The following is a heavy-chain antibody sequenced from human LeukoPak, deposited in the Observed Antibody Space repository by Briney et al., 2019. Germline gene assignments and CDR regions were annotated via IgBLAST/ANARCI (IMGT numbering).Heavy chain of an antibody. J-gene: IGHJ4*02. Sequence: SETLSLTCTVSGGSISSGGYYRSWIRQPPGKGLEWIGYIYHSGSTYYNPSLKSRVTISVDRSKNQFSLKLSSVTAADTAVYYCARVFSRQVVPAATGGDFDYWGQGTLVTVSS. CDR3: ARVFSRQVVPAATGGDFDY. CDR1: GGSISSGGYY. CDR2: IYHSGST. V-gene: IGHV4-30-2*01. D-gene: IGHD2-2*01.